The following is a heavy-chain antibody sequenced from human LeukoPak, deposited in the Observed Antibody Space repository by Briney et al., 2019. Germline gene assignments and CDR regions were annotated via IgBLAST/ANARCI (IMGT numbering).Heavy chain of an antibody. Sequence: GGSLRLSCAASGFTFSSFWMTWVRQAPGKGLERVANINQDGSEKYYVDSVKGRFTISRDNAKNSVYLQMNSLRAEDTAVYYCARDGGVSGYDLLDYWGQGTLVTVSS. CDR1: GFTFSSFW. CDR3: ARDGGVSGYDLLDY. D-gene: IGHD5-12*01. V-gene: IGHV3-7*01. CDR2: INQDGSEK. J-gene: IGHJ4*02.